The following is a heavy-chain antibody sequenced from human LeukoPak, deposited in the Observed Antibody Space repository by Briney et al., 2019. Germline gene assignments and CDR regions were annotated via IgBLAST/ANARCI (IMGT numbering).Heavy chain of an antibody. J-gene: IGHJ4*02. D-gene: IGHD3-22*01. CDR2: IWYDGSNK. Sequence: GGSLRLSCAASGFTFSSYGMHWVRQAPGKGLEWVAVIWYDGSNKYYADSVKGRFTISRDNAKNSLYLQMNSLRAEDTAVYYCATAPGYYYDSSGPDYWGQGTLVTVSS. CDR1: GFTFSSYG. CDR3: ATAPGYYYDSSGPDY. V-gene: IGHV3-33*01.